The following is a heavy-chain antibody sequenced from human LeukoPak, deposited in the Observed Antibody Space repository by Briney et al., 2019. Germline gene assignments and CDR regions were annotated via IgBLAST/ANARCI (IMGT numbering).Heavy chain of an antibody. CDR3: ARGVRRPYGSGVVNWFDP. CDR2: INHSGST. D-gene: IGHD3-10*01. CDR1: GGSFSGYC. V-gene: IGHV4-34*01. J-gene: IGHJ5*02. Sequence: SETLSLTCAVYGGSFSGYCWSWIRQPPGKGLEWIGEINHSGSTNYNPSLKSRVTISVDTSKNQLSLKLSSVTAADTAVYYCARGVRRPYGSGVVNWFDPWGQGTLVTVSS.